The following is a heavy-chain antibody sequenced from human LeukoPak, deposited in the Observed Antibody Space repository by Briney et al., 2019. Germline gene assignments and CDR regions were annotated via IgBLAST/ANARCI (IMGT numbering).Heavy chain of an antibody. D-gene: IGHD2-21*01. CDR3: ARGDITTGGAPFDH. CDR1: GGSISSYY. J-gene: IGHJ4*02. Sequence: PSETLSLTCTVSGGSISSYYWSWIRQPAGKGLEWIGRIYTSGSTNYNPPLKSRVTISVDTSKDQFSLKLNSVTAADTAIYYCARGDITTGGAPFDHWGQGSLVTVSS. V-gene: IGHV4-4*07. CDR2: IYTSGST.